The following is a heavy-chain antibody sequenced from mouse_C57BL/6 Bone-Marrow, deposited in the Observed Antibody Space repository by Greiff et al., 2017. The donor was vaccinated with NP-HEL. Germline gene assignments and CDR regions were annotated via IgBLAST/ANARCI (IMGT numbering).Heavy chain of an antibody. CDR1: GYTFTNYW. Sequence: VKLQESGAELVRPGTSVKMSCKASGYTFTNYWLGWAKQRPGHGLEWIGDIYPGGGYTNYNEKFKGKATLTADKSSSTAYMQFSSLTSEDSAIYYCARWITTVVEDAMDYWGQGTSVTVSS. CDR3: ARWITTVVEDAMDY. J-gene: IGHJ4*01. D-gene: IGHD1-1*01. V-gene: IGHV1-63*01. CDR2: IYPGGGYT.